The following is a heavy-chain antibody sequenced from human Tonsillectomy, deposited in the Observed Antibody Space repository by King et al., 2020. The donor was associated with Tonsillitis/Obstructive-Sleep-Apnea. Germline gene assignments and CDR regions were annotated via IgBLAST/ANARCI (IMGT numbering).Heavy chain of an antibody. Sequence: VQLVESGGGVVQPGRSLRLSCAASGFTFRSYSMHWVRQAPGKGLEWVAVISYDGSNKYYADSVKGRFTISRDTSKNTLYVQMNSLRAEDTAVYYWARGSGAVPRRYYGMDVWGQGTTVTVSS. CDR1: GFTFRSYS. V-gene: IGHV3-30*04. J-gene: IGHJ6*02. CDR3: ARGSGAVPRRYYGMDV. D-gene: IGHD3-10*01. CDR2: ISYDGSNK.